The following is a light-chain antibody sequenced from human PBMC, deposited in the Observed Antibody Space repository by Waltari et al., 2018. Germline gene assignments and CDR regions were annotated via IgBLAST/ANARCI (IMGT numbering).Light chain of an antibody. Sequence: EIVLTQSPGSLSLSPGDRATLSCRASQSVGRTLAGYQQRPGQAPRLLIYDASSRATGIPDRFSGSGSGTDFSLTISRLEPEDFAVYYCQKYGTRPATFGQGTKVEVK. CDR2: DAS. CDR3: QKYGTRPAT. CDR1: QSVGRT. J-gene: IGKJ1*01. V-gene: IGKV3-20*01.